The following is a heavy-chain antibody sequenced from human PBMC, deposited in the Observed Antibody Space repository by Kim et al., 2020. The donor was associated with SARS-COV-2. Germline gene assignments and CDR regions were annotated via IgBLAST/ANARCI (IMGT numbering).Heavy chain of an antibody. V-gene: IGHV3-11*01. Sequence: AASVKGRFTISRNNAKNSLYLQMSSRRAEDTAVYYCARDAPAASIIFQHWGQGSLVTVSS. D-gene: IGHD2-2*01. CDR3: ARDAPAASIIFQH. J-gene: IGHJ1*01.